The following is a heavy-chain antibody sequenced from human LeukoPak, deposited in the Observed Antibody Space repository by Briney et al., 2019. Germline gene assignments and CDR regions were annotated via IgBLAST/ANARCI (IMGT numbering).Heavy chain of an antibody. CDR1: GFTFRSYE. CDR2: IRSKAYGGTT. J-gene: IGHJ4*02. CDR3: TAGASDFDY. Sequence: SLRLSCAASGFTFRSYEMNWVRQAPGKGLEWVGFIRSKAYGGTTEYAASVKGRFTISRDDSKSIAYLQMNSLKTEDTAVYYCTAGASDFDYWGQGTLVTVSS. V-gene: IGHV3-49*04. D-gene: IGHD1-26*01.